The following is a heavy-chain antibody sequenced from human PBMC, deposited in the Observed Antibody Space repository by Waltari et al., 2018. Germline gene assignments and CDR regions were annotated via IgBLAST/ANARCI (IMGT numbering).Heavy chain of an antibody. D-gene: IGHD6-19*01. CDR1: GFPFGTTW. Sequence: EVQLVESGGGLVQPGGSLRLSCAASGFPFGTTWMAGVRQAAGKGVEWVAIIKGDGSERHYVDSVKGRFTISRDNPKNSQYLQMNSLRADDTAVYYCARGSGWVFDYWGQGTVVTVSS. V-gene: IGHV3-7*03. CDR3: ARGSGWVFDY. J-gene: IGHJ4*02. CDR2: IKGDGSER.